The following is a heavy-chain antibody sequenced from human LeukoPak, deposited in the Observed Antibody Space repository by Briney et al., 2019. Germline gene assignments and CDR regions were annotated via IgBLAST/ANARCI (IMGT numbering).Heavy chain of an antibody. V-gene: IGHV4-4*07. Sequence: MASETLSLTCTVFGGSISSDYWSWIRQPAGKGLEWIGRINTSGSTNYNPSLKSRVTISVDTSKNQFSLKLSSVTAADTAVYYCARGAGGDFDYWGQGTLVTVSS. D-gene: IGHD2-21*01. J-gene: IGHJ4*02. CDR1: GGSISSDY. CDR3: ARGAGGDFDY. CDR2: INTSGST.